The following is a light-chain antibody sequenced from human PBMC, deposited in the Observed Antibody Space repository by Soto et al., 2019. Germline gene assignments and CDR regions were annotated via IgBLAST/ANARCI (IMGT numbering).Light chain of an antibody. CDR1: SSNIGNNY. V-gene: IGLV1-51*01. CDR3: GTWDGSLSVFV. CDR2: DNN. J-gene: IGLJ1*01. Sequence: QSVLTQPPSVSAAPGQRVTISCSGSSSNIGNNYVSWYQHLPGTAPELLIYDNNQRPSGIPDRFSGSKSGTSATLGITGLQTGHEADYYCGTWDGSLSVFVFGTGTKVTVL.